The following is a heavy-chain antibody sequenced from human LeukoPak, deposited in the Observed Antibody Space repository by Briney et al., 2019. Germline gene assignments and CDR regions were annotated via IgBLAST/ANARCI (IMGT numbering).Heavy chain of an antibody. J-gene: IGHJ4*02. CDR3: APETTSMSGTSVDY. CDR1: GYTFTGYY. Sequence: GASVKVSCKASGYTFTGYYMHWVRQAPGQGLEWVGWVNPNRGGTNYAQKFQGRVTMTEDRSTYTAYMELSSLRSEDRAVYYCAPETTSMSGTSVDYWGQGTLVTVSS. CDR2: VNPNRGGT. D-gene: IGHD1-20*01. V-gene: IGHV1-2*02.